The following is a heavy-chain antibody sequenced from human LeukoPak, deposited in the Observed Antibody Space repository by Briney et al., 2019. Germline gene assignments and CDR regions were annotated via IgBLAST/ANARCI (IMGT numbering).Heavy chain of an antibody. V-gene: IGHV4-31*03. J-gene: IGHJ4*02. Sequence: TLSLTCTVSGGSISSGGYYWSWIRQHPGKGLEWIGYIYYSGSTYYNPSLKSRVTISVDTSKNQFSLKLSSVTAAGTAVYYCSRDTGYCSGGSCYSIGRFDYWGQGTLVTVSS. D-gene: IGHD2-15*01. CDR1: GGSISSGGYY. CDR3: SRDTGYCSGGSCYSIGRFDY. CDR2: IYYSGST.